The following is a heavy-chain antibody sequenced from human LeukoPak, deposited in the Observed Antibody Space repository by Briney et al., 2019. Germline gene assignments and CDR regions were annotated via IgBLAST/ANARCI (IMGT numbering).Heavy chain of an antibody. CDR3: ATDQYGGYSN. J-gene: IGHJ4*02. V-gene: IGHV3-15*01. Sequence: GGSLRLSCAASGFTFSNAWMSWVRQAPGKGLEWVGRIKSKTDGGTTDYAAPVKGRFIISRDDSKNTLYLQMNSLKTEDTAVXXCATDQYGGYSNWGQGTLVTVSS. CDR2: IKSKTDGGTT. CDR1: GFTFSNAW. D-gene: IGHD5-12*01.